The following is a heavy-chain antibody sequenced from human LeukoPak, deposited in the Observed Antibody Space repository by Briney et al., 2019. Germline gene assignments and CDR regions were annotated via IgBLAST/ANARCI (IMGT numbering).Heavy chain of an antibody. CDR1: GFTFSSYG. D-gene: IGHD2-21*02. CDR2: ISGSGGST. Sequence: GGSLRLSCAASGFTFSSYGMSWVRQAPGKGLEWVSGISGSGGSTYYADSVKGRFTISRDNSKNTLYLQMNSLRAEDTAVYYCAKGHIVVVTAIFFDYWGQGTLVTVSS. CDR3: AKGHIVVVTAIFFDY. J-gene: IGHJ4*02. V-gene: IGHV3-23*01.